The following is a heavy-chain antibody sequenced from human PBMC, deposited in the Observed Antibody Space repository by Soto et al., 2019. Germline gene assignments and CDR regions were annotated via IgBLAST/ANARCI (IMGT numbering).Heavy chain of an antibody. CDR1: GYTFTHYD. J-gene: IGHJ5*02. V-gene: IGHV1-8*01. CDR3: ARECLEYSSATWFDL. CDR2: MNPNSGNT. D-gene: IGHD6-6*01. Sequence: QVQLVQSGAEVKKPGASVKVSCKASGYTFTHYDINWVRQAPGQGLEWMGWMNPNSGNTGYAQKFQGRVTMTRDTSINTVFLELSSLRSEDTAVYYCARECLEYSSATWFDLWGQGTLVTVSS.